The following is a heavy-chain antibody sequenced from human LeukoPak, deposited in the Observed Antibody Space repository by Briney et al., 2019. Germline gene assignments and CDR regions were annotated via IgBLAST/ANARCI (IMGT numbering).Heavy chain of an antibody. V-gene: IGHV3-23*01. J-gene: IGHJ4*02. D-gene: IGHD5-24*01. CDR1: GFTFSSYA. CDR3: AKGGEMATF. Sequence: GGSLRLSCAASGFTFSSYAMSWVRQAPGKGLEWVSAISGSGGSTYYADSVKGRFTISRDNSKNTRYRQMNSLIAEDTAVYYCAKGGEMATFWGQGTLVTVSS. CDR2: ISGSGGST.